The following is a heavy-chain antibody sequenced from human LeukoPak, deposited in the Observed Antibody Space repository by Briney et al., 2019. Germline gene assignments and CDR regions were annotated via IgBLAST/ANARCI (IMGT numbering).Heavy chain of an antibody. CDR1: GFTFSSYG. Sequence: GGSLRLSCAASGFTFSSYGMHWVRQAPGKGLEWVAVISYDGSNKYYADSVKGRFTISRDNSKNTLYLQINSLRAEDTAVYYCAKDRAVRGVIEVDYWGQGTLVTVSS. J-gene: IGHJ4*02. V-gene: IGHV3-30*18. D-gene: IGHD3-10*01. CDR3: AKDRAVRGVIEVDY. CDR2: ISYDGSNK.